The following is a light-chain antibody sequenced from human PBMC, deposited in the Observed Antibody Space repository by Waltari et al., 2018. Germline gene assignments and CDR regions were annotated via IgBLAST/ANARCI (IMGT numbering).Light chain of an antibody. Sequence: EIVLTQSPATLSLSPEERATLSCRASQSVRTYLAWYQQKPGQAPRLLIYDAATRATAIPARFSGSGSGTDFTLTISSLEPEDFAVYYCQLRSKWLRTFGQGTKVEV. V-gene: IGKV3-11*01. CDR1: QSVRTY. J-gene: IGKJ1*01. CDR3: QLRSKWLRT. CDR2: DAA.